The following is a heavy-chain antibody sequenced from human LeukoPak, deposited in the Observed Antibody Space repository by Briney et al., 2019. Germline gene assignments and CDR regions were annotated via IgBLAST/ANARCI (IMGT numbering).Heavy chain of an antibody. CDR1: RLTFNSYV. V-gene: IGHV3-23*01. D-gene: IGHD3-3*01. CDR3: ARGFLDDY. Sequence: GGSLRLSCAASRLTFNSYVMAWVRQAPKKGLECVAAISSSGRKTYYADSVKGRFTISRDNSKNTLYLQMNSLRAEDTAVYYCARGFLDDYWGQGTLVTVSS. CDR2: ISSSGRKT. J-gene: IGHJ4*02.